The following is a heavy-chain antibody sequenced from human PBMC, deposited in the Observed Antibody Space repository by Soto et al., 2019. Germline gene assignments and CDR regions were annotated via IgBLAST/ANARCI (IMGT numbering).Heavy chain of an antibody. CDR1: GFTYGAYE. Sequence: EVQLVESGGGLVQPGGSLRLPCAVSGFTYGAYEMNWVRQAPGKGLEWVAYISSSGSIRYYADSVQGRFTISRDNANNSLYLLMNSLRAEDTAVYYCARELRTLDRGVTYSMDVWGQGTTVTVTS. CDR3: ARELRTLDRGVTYSMDV. J-gene: IGHJ6*02. V-gene: IGHV3-48*03. CDR2: ISSSGSIR. D-gene: IGHD3-10*01.